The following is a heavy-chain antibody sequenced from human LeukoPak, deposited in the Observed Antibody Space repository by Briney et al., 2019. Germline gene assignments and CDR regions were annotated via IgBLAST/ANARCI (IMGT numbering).Heavy chain of an antibody. CDR1: GGSISSSSYY. D-gene: IGHD3-9*01. J-gene: IGHJ4*02. CDR3: ARARNDFDWFFDY. CDR2: IYYSGST. V-gene: IGHV4-39*07. Sequence: SETLSLTCTVSGGSISSSSYYWGWIRQPPGKGLEWIGSIYYSGSTYYNPSLKSRVTISVDTSKNQFSLKLSSVTAADTAVYYCARARNDFDWFFDYWGQGTLVTVSS.